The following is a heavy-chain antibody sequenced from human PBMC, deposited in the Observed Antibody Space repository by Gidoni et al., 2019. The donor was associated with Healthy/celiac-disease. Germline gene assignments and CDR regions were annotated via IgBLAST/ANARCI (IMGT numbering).Heavy chain of an antibody. V-gene: IGHV3-23*01. J-gene: IGHJ4*02. Sequence: EVQLLESGGGLVQPGGSLRLSCAASGFTFSSYALSWVRQAPGKGLEWVSAISGSGGSTYYADSVKGRFTISRDNSKNTLYLQMNSLRAEDTAVYYCAKDMGNGYSYGYLDYWGQGTLVTVSS. CDR1: GFTFSSYA. D-gene: IGHD5-18*01. CDR3: AKDMGNGYSYGYLDY. CDR2: ISGSGGST.